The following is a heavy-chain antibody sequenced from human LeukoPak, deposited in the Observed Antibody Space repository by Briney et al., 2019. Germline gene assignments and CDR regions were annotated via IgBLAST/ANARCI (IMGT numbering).Heavy chain of an antibody. CDR2: IYYSGST. CDR1: GGSISSYY. J-gene: IGHJ5*02. V-gene: IGHV4-59*01. Sequence: SETLSLTCTVSGGSISSYYWSWIRQPPGKGLEWIGYIYYSGSTNYNPSLKSRVTISVDTSKNQFSLKLSSGTAADTAVYYCAREGYYYDSSGYSWFDPWGQGTLVTVSS. CDR3: AREGYYYDSSGYSWFDP. D-gene: IGHD3-22*01.